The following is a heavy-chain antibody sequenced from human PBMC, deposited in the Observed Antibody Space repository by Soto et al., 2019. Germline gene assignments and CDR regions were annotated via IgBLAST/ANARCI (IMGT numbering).Heavy chain of an antibody. Sequence: QVQLQESGPGLVKPSETLSLTCIVSGGSVSNDAYYWSWIRQPPGKGLEWIGYIYHSGSTYYNPSLKRRVPISADTSANQFTLKVSSVTAADTAVYYCARLGIGWEFPFDYWGQGTLVNVSS. CDR1: GGSVSNDAYY. V-gene: IGHV4-61*08. J-gene: IGHJ4*02. D-gene: IGHD1-26*01. CDR3: ARLGIGWEFPFDY. CDR2: IYHSGST.